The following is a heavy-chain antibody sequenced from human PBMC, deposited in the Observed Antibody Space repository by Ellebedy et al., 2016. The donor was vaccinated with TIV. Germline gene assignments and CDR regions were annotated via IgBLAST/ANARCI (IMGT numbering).Heavy chain of an antibody. CDR3: ARRYFDS. V-gene: IGHV3-7*03. CDR1: GFTFSSYS. D-gene: IGHD1-14*01. J-gene: IGHJ4*02. CDR2: IKQDGTEK. Sequence: GESLKISXAASGFTFSSYSMNWVRQAPGKGLEWVANIKQDGTEKHYVDSVKGRFTISRDNAKNSLFLQMNSLRAEDTAVYYCARRYFDSWGQGTLVTVSS.